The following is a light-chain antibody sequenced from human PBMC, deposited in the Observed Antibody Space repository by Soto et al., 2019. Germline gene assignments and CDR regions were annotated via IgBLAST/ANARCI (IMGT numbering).Light chain of an antibody. CDR2: WAF. Sequence: DIVMTQSPDSLVVSLGERATINLKFSKSVLYSSNNKNYLAWYQQKRGQTPKWLIHWAFIRESGVHDRFSGSGSGTDFTLTISSLQSEDVAVYYCQQYYSFPTFGQGTKVDI. CDR1: KSVLYSSNNKNY. CDR3: QQYYSFPT. J-gene: IGKJ1*01. V-gene: IGKV4-1*01.